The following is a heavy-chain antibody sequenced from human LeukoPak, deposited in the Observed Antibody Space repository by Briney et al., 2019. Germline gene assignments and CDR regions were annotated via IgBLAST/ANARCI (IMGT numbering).Heavy chain of an antibody. Sequence: GGSLQISFEGAGCIFTNYWLSWVRPLPGKGREWTGGVDPSDSFTNYSPSFEGHVTISAYKSLSTAYLQWTTLKASDTTIYYCARHLKVSMIIVVDTFDIWGQGTLVTVSS. V-gene: IGHV5-10-1*01. J-gene: IGHJ3*02. CDR1: GCIFTNYW. D-gene: IGHD3-22*01. CDR3: ARHLKVSMIIVVDTFDI. CDR2: VDPSDSFT.